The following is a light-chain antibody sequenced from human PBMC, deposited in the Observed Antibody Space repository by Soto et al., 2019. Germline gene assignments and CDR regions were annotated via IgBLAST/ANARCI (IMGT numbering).Light chain of an antibody. CDR3: QQYYNWPLT. J-gene: IGKJ4*01. V-gene: IGKV3-15*01. CDR1: QSISSS. Sequence: EIVMTQSPATLSVSPGERVTLSCRPSQSISSSLAWYQQRPGQAPRLLIYGASARATGIPARFSGSGSGTQFTLTISSLQSEDFAVYHCQQYYNWPLTFGGGT. CDR2: GAS.